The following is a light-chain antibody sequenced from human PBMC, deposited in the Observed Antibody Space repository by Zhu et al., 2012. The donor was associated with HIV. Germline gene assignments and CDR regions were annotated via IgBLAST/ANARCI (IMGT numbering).Light chain of an antibody. CDR1: ESINGL. Sequence: DIQMTQSPSTLSASVGDRVTISCRASESINGLLAWYQQRPGKAPRFLIFKTTSLQTGVPARFSGSRHGAVYSLTISNLQPEDSATYYCQQYNDYRRTLGPGTKLEI. CDR2: KTT. V-gene: IGKV1-5*03. J-gene: IGKJ1*01. CDR3: QQYNDYRRT.